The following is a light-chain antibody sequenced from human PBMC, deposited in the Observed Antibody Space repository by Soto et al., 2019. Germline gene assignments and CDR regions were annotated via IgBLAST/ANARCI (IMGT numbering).Light chain of an antibody. Sequence: QSALTQPPSASGSPGQSVTISCTGTSSGVGGYNYVSWYQQYPGKAPKLMIYDVTKRPSGVPDRFSGSKSGNTASLTVSGLQAEDEADYYCSSYAGSNNLVFGTGTKLTVL. J-gene: IGLJ1*01. V-gene: IGLV2-8*01. CDR1: SSGVGGYNY. CDR3: SSYAGSNNLV. CDR2: DVT.